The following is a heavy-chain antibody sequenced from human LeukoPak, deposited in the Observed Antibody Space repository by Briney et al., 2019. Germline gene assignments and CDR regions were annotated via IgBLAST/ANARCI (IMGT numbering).Heavy chain of an antibody. CDR1: GYTFTGYY. CDR2: INPNSGGT. D-gene: IGHD3-3*01. J-gene: IGHJ4*02. CDR3: ARDITIFGVVN. Sequence: ASVKVSCKASGYTFTGYYMHWVRQAPGQGLEWMGWINPNSGGTNYAQKFQGWVTMTRDTSISTAYMELSSLRSEDTAVYYCARDITIFGVVNWGQGTLVTVSS. V-gene: IGHV1-2*04.